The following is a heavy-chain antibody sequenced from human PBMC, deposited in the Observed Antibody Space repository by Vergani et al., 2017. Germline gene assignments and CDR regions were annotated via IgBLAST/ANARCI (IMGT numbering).Heavy chain of an antibody. CDR1: GYSVGSGYY. D-gene: IGHD3-10*01. J-gene: IGHJ4*02. CDR2: VHRNGNT. V-gene: IGHV4-38-2*01. CDR3: ARQNPYGSAHVDF. Sequence: QVDLQESGPGLVKSSETLSLTCAVSGYSVGSGYYWGWIRQPPGRGLEWIGCVHRNGNTYYTSSLRSRATISRDTSKIQFSLRLTAVTAADTAVYYCARQNPYGSAHVDFWGRGVLVTVSA.